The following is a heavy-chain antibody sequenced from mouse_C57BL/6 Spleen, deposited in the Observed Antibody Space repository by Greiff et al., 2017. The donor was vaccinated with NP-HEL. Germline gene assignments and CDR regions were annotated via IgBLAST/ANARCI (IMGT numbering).Heavy chain of an antibody. CDR1: GFTFSSYG. D-gene: IGHD2-3*01. CDR3: ARLLSYYFDY. V-gene: IGHV5-6*01. Sequence: EVKLVESGGDLVKPGGSLKLSCAASGFTFSSYGLSWVRQTPDTRLAWVATIRSGGSYTYYPDSVKGRFTISRDNAKNTLYLQMSSLKSEDTAMYYCARLLSYYFDYWGQGTTLTVSS. J-gene: IGHJ2*01. CDR2: IRSGGSYT.